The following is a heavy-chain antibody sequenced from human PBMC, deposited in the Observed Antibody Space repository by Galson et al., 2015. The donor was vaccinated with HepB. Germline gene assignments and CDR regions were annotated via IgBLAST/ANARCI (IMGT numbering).Heavy chain of an antibody. D-gene: IGHD3-10*01. J-gene: IGHJ4*02. Sequence: QSGAEVKKPGASVKVSCKASGSTFTSYRISWVRQAPGQGLEWMGWISVDNGDTDYAPKFQGRVTMTTDTSTRTVYMELRTLRSDDTAVYYCARDRPMGRTMIRGIISDYWGQGTLVTVSS. CDR3: ARDRPMGRTMIRGIISDY. CDR1: GSTFTSYR. CDR2: ISVDNGDT. V-gene: IGHV1-18*04.